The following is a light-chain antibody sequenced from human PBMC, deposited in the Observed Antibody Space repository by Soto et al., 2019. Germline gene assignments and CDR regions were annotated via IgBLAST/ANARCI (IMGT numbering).Light chain of an antibody. V-gene: IGLV1-40*01. Sequence: QPVLTQPPSLSGAPGQRVTISCTGSSSNIGAGYDVHWYQQLPGTAPKLLIYGNINRPSGVPDRFSGSKSGTSASLAITGLQAEDEADYYCQSYDSSLSADYVFGTGTKLTVL. CDR3: QSYDSSLSADYV. CDR1: SSNIGAGYD. J-gene: IGLJ1*01. CDR2: GNI.